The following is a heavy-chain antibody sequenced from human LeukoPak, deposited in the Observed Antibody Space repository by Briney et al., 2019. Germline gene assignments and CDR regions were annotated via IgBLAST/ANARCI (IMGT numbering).Heavy chain of an antibody. CDR1: GSTFSDYA. CDR2: ISKDGSDK. Sequence: GGSLRLSCAASGSTFSDYAMHWVRQAPGKGLEWVAVISKDGSDKYYPGPVRGRFTISRDNSKNTIYLQMDSLRAEDTAIYYCARDYWWNYDYWGQGTLVTVSS. J-gene: IGHJ4*02. V-gene: IGHV3-30-3*01. CDR3: ARDYWWNYDY. D-gene: IGHD1-7*01.